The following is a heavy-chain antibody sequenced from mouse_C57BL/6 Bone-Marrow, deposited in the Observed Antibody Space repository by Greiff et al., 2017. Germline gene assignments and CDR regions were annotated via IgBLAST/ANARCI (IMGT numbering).Heavy chain of an antibody. J-gene: IGHJ4*01. CDR2: INPNYGTT. D-gene: IGHD2-4*01. V-gene: IGHV1-39*01. CDR3: ARGRVYYDYDGTVDY. Sequence: VQLQQSGPELVKPGASVKISCKASGYSFTDYNMNWVKQSNGKSLEWIGVINPNYGTTSYNQKFKGKATLTVDQSSSTAYMQLNRLPTEDSAVYYCARGRVYYDYDGTVDYWGQGTSVTVTS. CDR1: GYSFTDYN.